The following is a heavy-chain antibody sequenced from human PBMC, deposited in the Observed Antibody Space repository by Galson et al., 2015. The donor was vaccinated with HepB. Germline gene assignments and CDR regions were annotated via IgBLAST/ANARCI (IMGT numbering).Heavy chain of an antibody. CDR1: GFTFNSYA. D-gene: IGHD3-22*01. Sequence: SLRLSCAASGFTFNSYAIHWVRQAPGKGLEWVAVISYDGSNEYYADSVKGRFTISRDNSKNTLYLQMNSLRTEDTAVYYCARDFGENSSGYRLFDYWGQGTLVTVSS. CDR2: ISYDGSNE. V-gene: IGHV3-30*04. CDR3: ARDFGENSSGYRLFDY. J-gene: IGHJ4*02.